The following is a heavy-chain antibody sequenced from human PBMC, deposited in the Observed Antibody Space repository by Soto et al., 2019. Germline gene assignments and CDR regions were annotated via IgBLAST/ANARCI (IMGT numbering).Heavy chain of an antibody. CDR2: IYYSGST. D-gene: IGHD3-10*01. CDR3: ARGRITMVRGVINFDY. CDR1: GGSISSGGYY. Sequence: PSETLSLTCTVSGGSISSGGYYWSWIRQHPGKGLEWIGYIYYSGSTYYNPSLKSRVTISVDTSKNQFSLKLSSVTAADTAAYYCARGRITMVRGVINFDYWGQGTLVTVSS. J-gene: IGHJ4*02. V-gene: IGHV4-31*03.